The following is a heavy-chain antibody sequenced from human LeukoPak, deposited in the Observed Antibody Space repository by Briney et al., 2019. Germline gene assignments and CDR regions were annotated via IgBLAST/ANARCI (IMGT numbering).Heavy chain of an antibody. CDR1: GGSISSGGYY. D-gene: IGHD2-2*01. Sequence: SQTLSLTCTVSGGSISSGGYYWSWVRQPPGKGLEWIGFIFYSGSTNYNPSLKSRVTISVDTSRNQFSLKLSSVTAADTAIYYCARVDCISTSCPADYWGQGTLVTVSS. J-gene: IGHJ4*02. CDR2: IFYSGST. V-gene: IGHV4-61*08. CDR3: ARVDCISTSCPADY.